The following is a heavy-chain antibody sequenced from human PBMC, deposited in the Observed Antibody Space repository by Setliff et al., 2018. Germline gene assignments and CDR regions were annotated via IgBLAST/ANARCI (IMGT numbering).Heavy chain of an antibody. Sequence: SNARMGVSWIRQPPGKALEWLAHIFSNDEKSYSTSLKSRLTISKDTSKSQVVLTMTNMDPVDTATYYCARFYYDYVWGSYRYTYFDYWGQGTLVTVSS. CDR2: IFSNDEK. CDR1: SNARMG. D-gene: IGHD3-16*02. CDR3: ARFYYDYVWGSYRYTYFDY. J-gene: IGHJ4*02. V-gene: IGHV2-26*01.